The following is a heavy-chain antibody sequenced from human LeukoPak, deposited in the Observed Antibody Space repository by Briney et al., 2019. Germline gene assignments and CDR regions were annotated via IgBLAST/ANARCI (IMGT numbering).Heavy chain of an antibody. CDR3: ARAGGSTVSHSDY. CDR1: GFTFSSYS. D-gene: IGHD4-17*01. Sequence: GGSLRLSCAASGFTFSSYSMNWIRQAPGKGLEWVSSISSSTSYIYYADSVKGRFTTSKDNAKNSLYLQMNSLRAEDTAVYYCARAGGSTVSHSDYWGQGTLVTVSS. J-gene: IGHJ4*02. V-gene: IGHV3-21*01. CDR2: ISSSTSYI.